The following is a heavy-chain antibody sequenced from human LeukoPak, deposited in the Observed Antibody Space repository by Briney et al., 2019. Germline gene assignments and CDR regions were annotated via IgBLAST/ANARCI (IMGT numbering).Heavy chain of an antibody. D-gene: IGHD3-22*01. Sequence: ASVKVSCKVSGYTLTELSMHWVRQAPGKGLGWMGGFDPEDGETNYAQKFQGRVTMTEDTSTDTAYMELSSLRSEASAVYYCAMIVVVITTSPGGFRSVTKYFQHWGQGTLVTVSS. V-gene: IGHV1-24*01. CDR1: GYTLTELS. CDR2: FDPEDGET. J-gene: IGHJ1*01. CDR3: AMIVVVITTSPGGFRSVTKYFQH.